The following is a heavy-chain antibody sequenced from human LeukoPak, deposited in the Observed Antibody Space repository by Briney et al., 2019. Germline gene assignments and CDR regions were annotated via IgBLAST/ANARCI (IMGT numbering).Heavy chain of an antibody. Sequence: PGGSLRLSCAASGFTFSSYSMNWVRQAPGKGLEWVSGINWNSGSIGYADSVKGRFTISRDNAKNSLYLQMNNLRAEDTALYYCAKDRRGFGFGGGNYFDYWGQGILVTVSS. CDR2: INWNSGSI. D-gene: IGHD3-10*01. V-gene: IGHV3-9*01. CDR1: GFTFSSYS. CDR3: AKDRRGFGFGGGNYFDY. J-gene: IGHJ4*02.